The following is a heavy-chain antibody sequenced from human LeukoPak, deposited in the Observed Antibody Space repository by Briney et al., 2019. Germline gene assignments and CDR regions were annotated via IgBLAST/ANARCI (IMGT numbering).Heavy chain of an antibody. Sequence: ASVKVSCKASGGTFSSYAISWVRQAPGQGLEWMGRIIPIFGTANYAQKFQGRVTITTDESTSTAYMELSSLRSEDTAVYYCARDPLANWGNQDYWGQGTLVTVSS. CDR1: GGTFSSYA. D-gene: IGHD7-27*01. CDR2: IIPIFGTA. CDR3: ARDPLANWGNQDY. V-gene: IGHV1-69*05. J-gene: IGHJ4*02.